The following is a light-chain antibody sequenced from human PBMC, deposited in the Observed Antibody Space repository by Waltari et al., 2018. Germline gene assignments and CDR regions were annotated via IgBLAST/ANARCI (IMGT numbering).Light chain of an antibody. J-gene: IGLJ2*01. CDR1: TSGVGSYYY. V-gene: IGLV2-14*03. CDR2: DVS. Sequence: QYALTQPASVSGSPGQSSTISCTGITSGVGSYYYVSWFQQHPDKAPKLIIFDVSNRPSGVSNRFSGSKSDNTASLTISGLQAEDEADYYCSLYTGSTTLRVVFGGGTRVTVL. CDR3: SLYTGSTTLRVV.